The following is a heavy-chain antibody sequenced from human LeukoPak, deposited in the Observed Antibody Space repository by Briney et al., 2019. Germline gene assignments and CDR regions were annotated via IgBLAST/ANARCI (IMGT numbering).Heavy chain of an antibody. J-gene: IGHJ4*02. CDR3: ARGAALVGTASFIFDY. D-gene: IGHD1-26*01. Sequence: GGSLRLSCAASAFALTSHAMSWVRQAPGKGLEWVSSISGSGGRTYYPDSLRGRFTISRDNSKDTVYLQMNGLTADDTAVYYCARGAALVGTASFIFDYWGPGTLVAVSS. CDR2: ISGSGGRT. CDR1: AFALTSHA. V-gene: IGHV3-23*01.